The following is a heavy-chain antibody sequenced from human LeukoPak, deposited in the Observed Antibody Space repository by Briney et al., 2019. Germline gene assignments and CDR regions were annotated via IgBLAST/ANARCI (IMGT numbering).Heavy chain of an antibody. CDR1: GFTFSSSW. J-gene: IGHJ4*02. D-gene: IGHD3-9*01. Sequence: GGSLRLSCAASGFTFSSSWMDWVRQAPGKGLEWVANIGPDGSEKYYVDSVKDRFTVSRDNAKNSLYLQMDSLRAEDTAVYYCARTPAHDILTPDSWGQGTLVTVSS. V-gene: IGHV3-7*01. CDR3: ARTPAHDILTPDS. CDR2: IGPDGSEK.